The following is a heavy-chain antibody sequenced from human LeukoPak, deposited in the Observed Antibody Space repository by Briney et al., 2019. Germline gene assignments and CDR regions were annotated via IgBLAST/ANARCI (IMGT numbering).Heavy chain of an antibody. Sequence: KPGGSLRLSCEASGFTFSSYAMSWVRQAPGKGLEWVSAISGSGGSTYYADSVKGRFTISRDNSKNTLYLQMNSLRAEDTAVYYCAKDGELRYFDWFRFDYWGQGTLVTVSS. CDR1: GFTFSSYA. CDR3: AKDGELRYFDWFRFDY. V-gene: IGHV3-23*01. D-gene: IGHD3-9*01. CDR2: ISGSGGST. J-gene: IGHJ4*02.